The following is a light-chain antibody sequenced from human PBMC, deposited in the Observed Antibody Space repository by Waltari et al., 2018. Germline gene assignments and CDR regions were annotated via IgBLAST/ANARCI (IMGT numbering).Light chain of an antibody. CDR2: WAS. V-gene: IGKV4-1*01. CDR1: QSVLYSSDNKNY. J-gene: IGKJ4*01. CDR3: QQYHSIPLT. Sequence: DIVMTQSPDSLAVSLGERATINCKSSQSVLYSSDNKNYLAWYQQKPGQPPKLLVYWASTRESGVPYRFSGSGSGTDFTLTISSLQPEDVALYYCQQYHSIPLTFGGGTKVEIK.